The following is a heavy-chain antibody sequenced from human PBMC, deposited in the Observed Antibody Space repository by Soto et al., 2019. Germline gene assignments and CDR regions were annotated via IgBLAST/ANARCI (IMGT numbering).Heavy chain of an antibody. CDR2: IYPGDSDT. CDR1: GYSFTSYW. Sequence: GESLKISCKGSGYSFTSYWIGWVRQMPGKGLEWMGIIYPGDSDTRYSTSFQGQVTISADKSISTAYLQWSSLKASDTAMYYCARNQGETPYYYYGMDVWGQGTTVTVSS. CDR3: ARNQGETPYYYYGMDV. J-gene: IGHJ6*02. V-gene: IGHV5-51*01.